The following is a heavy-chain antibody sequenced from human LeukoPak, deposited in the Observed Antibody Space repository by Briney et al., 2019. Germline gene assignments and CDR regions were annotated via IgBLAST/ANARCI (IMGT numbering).Heavy chain of an antibody. V-gene: IGHV4-59*01. Sequence: SETLPLTCTVSGGSISNYHWSWIRQPPGKGLEWIGYIYHGSATYNPSLESRVTLSMDTSKNQYSLKMTSVTAADTAVYYCAREGGRQWLVSGALDSWGQGTLVTVSS. J-gene: IGHJ5*01. CDR2: IYHGSA. CDR3: AREGGRQWLVSGALDS. CDR1: GGSISNYH. D-gene: IGHD6-19*01.